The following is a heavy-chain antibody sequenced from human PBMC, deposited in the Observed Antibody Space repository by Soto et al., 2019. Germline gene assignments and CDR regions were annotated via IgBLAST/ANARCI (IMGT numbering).Heavy chain of an antibody. J-gene: IGHJ4*02. D-gene: IGHD2-8*01. Sequence: QVQLQESGPGLVKPSQTLSLTCTVSGGSISSGDYYWSWIRQPPGKGLEWIGYIRYSGTTNYNPALESRLTISVDTSKNQFSLKLTSVTAADTAVYYCARNGAVDYWGLGTLVTVSS. CDR3: ARNGAVDY. V-gene: IGHV4-30-4*01. CDR1: GGSISSGDYY. CDR2: IRYSGTT.